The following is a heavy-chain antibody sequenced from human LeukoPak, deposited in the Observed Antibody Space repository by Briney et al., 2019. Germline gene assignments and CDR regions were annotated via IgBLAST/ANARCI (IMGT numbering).Heavy chain of an antibody. CDR1: GGTFSSYA. J-gene: IGHJ4*02. V-gene: IGHV1-69*05. CDR3: ARGHQRAGSGLDY. D-gene: IGHD6-19*01. Sequence: GASVKVSCKASGGTFSSYAISWVRQAPGQGLEWMGGIIPIFGTANYAQKFQGRVTITTVESTSTAYMELSSLRSEDTAVYYCARGHQRAGSGLDYWGQGTLVTVSS. CDR2: IIPIFGTA.